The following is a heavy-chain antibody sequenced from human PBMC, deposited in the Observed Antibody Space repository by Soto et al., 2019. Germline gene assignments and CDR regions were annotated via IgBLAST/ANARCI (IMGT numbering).Heavy chain of an antibody. CDR3: ARGPRSGSYYYFDY. V-gene: IGHV3-53*04. J-gene: IGHJ4*02. D-gene: IGHD1-26*01. CDR2: IYSGGST. Sequence: GGSLRLSCAASGFTVSSNYMSWVRQAPGKGLEWVSVIYSGGSTYYADSVKGRFTISRHNSKNTLYLQMNSLRAEDTAVYYCARGPRSGSYYYFDYWGQGTLVTVSS. CDR1: GFTVSSNY.